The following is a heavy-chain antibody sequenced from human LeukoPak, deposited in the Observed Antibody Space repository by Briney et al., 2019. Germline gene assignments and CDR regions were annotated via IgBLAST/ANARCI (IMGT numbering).Heavy chain of an antibody. CDR3: ARGGVGDQLPHDY. Sequence: ASVKVSCKASGYTFTGYYMHWVRQAPGQGLEWMGWINPNSGGTNYAQKFQGRVTMTRDTSICTAYMELSRLRSDDTAVYYCARGGVGDQLPHDYWGQGTLVTVSS. V-gene: IGHV1-2*02. D-gene: IGHD2-2*01. CDR2: INPNSGGT. J-gene: IGHJ4*02. CDR1: GYTFTGYY.